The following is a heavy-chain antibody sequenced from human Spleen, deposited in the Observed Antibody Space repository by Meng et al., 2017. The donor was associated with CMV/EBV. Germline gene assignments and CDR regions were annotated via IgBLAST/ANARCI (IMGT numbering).Heavy chain of an antibody. D-gene: IGHD2-15*01. V-gene: IGHV4-34*01. CDR2: INHSGST. Sequence: GSLRLSCDVYGGSFSGYCWSWTRQPPGKGLEWIGEINHSGSTNYNPSLKSRVTTSVDTSKNQFSLKLSSVTAADTAVYYCARGRYDASWFDPWGQGTLVTVSS. CDR1: GGSFSGYC. J-gene: IGHJ5*02. CDR3: ARGRYDASWFDP.